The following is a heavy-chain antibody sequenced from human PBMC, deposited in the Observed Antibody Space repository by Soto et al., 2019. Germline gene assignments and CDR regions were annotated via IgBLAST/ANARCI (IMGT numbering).Heavy chain of an antibody. J-gene: IGHJ6*02. D-gene: IGHD3-10*01. CDR1: GFTFSSYA. Sequence: GGSLRLSCAASGFTFSSYAMSWVRQAPGKGLEWDSAISGSGGSTYYADSVKGRFTISRDNSKNTLYLQMNSLRAEDTAVYYCAKDLDVLLWFGEPLVGGYYYYGMDVWGQGTTVTVYS. CDR3: AKDLDVLLWFGEPLVGGYYYYGMDV. V-gene: IGHV3-23*01. CDR2: ISGSGGST.